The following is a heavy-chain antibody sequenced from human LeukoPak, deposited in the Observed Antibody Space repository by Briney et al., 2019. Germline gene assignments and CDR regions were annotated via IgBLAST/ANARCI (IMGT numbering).Heavy chain of an antibody. J-gene: IGHJ4*02. CDR1: GLTFSSYS. Sequence: GGSLRLSCAASGLTFSSYSMNWVRQAPGKGLEWVSTISSSSSYIYYADSVKGRFTISRDNAKNSLYLQMNSLRAEDTAVYYCARDLLYSGSSNDYWGQGTLVTVSS. CDR2: ISSSSSYI. CDR3: ARDLLYSGSSNDY. D-gene: IGHD1-26*01. V-gene: IGHV3-21*01.